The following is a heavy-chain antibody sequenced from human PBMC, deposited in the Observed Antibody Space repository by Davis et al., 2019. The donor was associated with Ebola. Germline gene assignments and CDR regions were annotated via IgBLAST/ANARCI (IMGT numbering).Heavy chain of an antibody. J-gene: IGHJ4*02. D-gene: IGHD1-14*01. Sequence: MPSETLSLTCAVYGGSFSGYYWSWIRQPPGKGLEWIGEINHSGSTNYNPSLKSRVTISVDTSKNQFSLKLSSVTAEDTAVYYCARRTANLGQGTLVTVSS. CDR1: GGSFSGYY. CDR2: INHSGST. CDR3: ARRTAN. V-gene: IGHV4-34*01.